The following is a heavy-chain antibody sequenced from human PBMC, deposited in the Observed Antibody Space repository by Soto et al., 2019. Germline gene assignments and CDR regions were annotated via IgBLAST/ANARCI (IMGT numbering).Heavy chain of an antibody. Sequence: QVQLQESGPGLVKPSETLSLTCAVSGDSISSYYCMWIRQPPGKGLESIGYLYYGRSANYNPSLKGRDTLSVDTSTNQCSLTLSSMAAAATAVYYCALRSMAVVPEYWGQGTLVTVSS. CDR2: LYYGRSA. CDR1: GDSISSYY. J-gene: IGHJ4*02. V-gene: IGHV4-59*01. CDR3: ALRSMAVVPEY. D-gene: IGHD3-22*01.